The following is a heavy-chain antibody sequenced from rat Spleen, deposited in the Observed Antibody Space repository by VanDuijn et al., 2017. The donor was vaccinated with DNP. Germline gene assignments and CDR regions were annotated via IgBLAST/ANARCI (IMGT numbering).Heavy chain of an antibody. D-gene: IGHD4-1*01. CDR2: IPYSGGTT. CDR1: GFTFSDYA. J-gene: IGHJ4*01. V-gene: IGHV5-17*01. CDR3: TRSGRYYAMDA. Sequence: EVLLVESGGGLVQPGRSLKLSCPASGFTFSDYAMAWIRQVPGRRLEWVASIPYSGGTTYYPDSVKGRFSISRDNAKNTLYLQMNSLRSEDTATYYCTRSGRYYAMDAWGQGTSVTVSS.